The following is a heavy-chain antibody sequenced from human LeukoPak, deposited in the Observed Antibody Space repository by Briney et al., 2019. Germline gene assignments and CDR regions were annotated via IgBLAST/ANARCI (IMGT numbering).Heavy chain of an antibody. CDR3: ARDSGIVVVLDAFDF. CDR2: INSDGSST. CDR1: GFTFSTYW. V-gene: IGHV3-74*01. Sequence: GGSLRLSCAASGFTFSTYWMHWVRQDPGKGLVWVARINSDGSSTNYADSVRGRFTISRDNAKNTLYLQMNSLSVEDTAVYYCARDSGIVVVLDAFDFWGQGTMVTVSS. D-gene: IGHD3-22*01. J-gene: IGHJ3*01.